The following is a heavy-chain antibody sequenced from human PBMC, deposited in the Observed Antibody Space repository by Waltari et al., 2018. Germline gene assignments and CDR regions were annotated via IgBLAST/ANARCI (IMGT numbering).Heavy chain of an antibody. V-gene: IGHV3-33*01. CDR3: ARDRVITFGGVLDYYGMDV. Sequence: QVQLVESGGGVVQPGRSLRLSCAASGFTFSSYGMHWVSQAAGKGLEWVAVIWYDGSNKYYADSVKGRFTISRDNSKNTLYLQMNSLRAEDTAVYYCARDRVITFGGVLDYYGMDVWGQGTTVTVSS. CDR2: IWYDGSNK. J-gene: IGHJ6*02. D-gene: IGHD3-16*01. CDR1: GFTFSSYG.